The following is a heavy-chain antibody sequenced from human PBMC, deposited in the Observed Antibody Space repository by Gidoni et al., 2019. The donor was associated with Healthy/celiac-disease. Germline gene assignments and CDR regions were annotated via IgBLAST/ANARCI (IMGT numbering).Heavy chain of an antibody. CDR1: GGSISSGRYL. CDR3: ARETGTTYLGYYYYGMDV. D-gene: IGHD1-7*01. J-gene: IGHJ6*02. CDR2: IYTSGST. Sequence: QVQLQESGPGLVTPSPTLSLTCTVAGGSISSGRYLWRWIRQPAGKGLEWIGRIYTSGSTNYNPSLKSRVTISVDTSKNQFSLKLSSVTAADTAVYYCARETGTTYLGYYYYGMDVWGQGTTVTVSS. V-gene: IGHV4-61*02.